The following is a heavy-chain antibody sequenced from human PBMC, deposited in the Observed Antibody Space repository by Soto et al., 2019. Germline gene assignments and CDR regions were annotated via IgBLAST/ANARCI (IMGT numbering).Heavy chain of an antibody. Sequence: HPGGSMRLSCAASGFTFSSYATHWVRQAPGKGLEWVAVISYDGSNKYYADSVKGRFTISRDNSKNTLYLQMNSLRAEDTAVYYCARDPGSSGWYGPFYFDYWGQGTLVTVSS. CDR2: ISYDGSNK. CDR1: GFTFSSYA. V-gene: IGHV3-30-3*01. D-gene: IGHD6-19*01. J-gene: IGHJ4*02. CDR3: ARDPGSSGWYGPFYFDY.